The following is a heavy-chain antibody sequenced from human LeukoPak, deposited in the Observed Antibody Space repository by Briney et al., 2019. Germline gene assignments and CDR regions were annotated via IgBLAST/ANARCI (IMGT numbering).Heavy chain of an antibody. CDR3: AREERGHLVGY. Sequence: SGGSLRLSCAASGFPFSDYYMSWIRQAPGEALEWVSYISSSGSTIYYADSVKGRFTISRDNAKNSLYLQMNSLRAEDTAVYYCAREERGHLVGYWGQGTLVTVSS. J-gene: IGHJ4*02. D-gene: IGHD6-6*01. CDR2: ISSSGSTI. V-gene: IGHV3-11*04. CDR1: GFPFSDYY.